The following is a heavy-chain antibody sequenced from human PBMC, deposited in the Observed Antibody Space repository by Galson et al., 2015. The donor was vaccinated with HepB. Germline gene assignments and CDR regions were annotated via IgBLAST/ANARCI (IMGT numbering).Heavy chain of an antibody. CDR2: IRSKANSYAT. Sequence: SLRLSCAASGFTFSGSAMYWVRQASGKGLEWVGRIRSKANSYATAYAASVKGRFTISRDDSKNTAYLQMNSLKTEDTAVYYCTRMSGCSGGSCFPIYYYGMDVWGQGTTVTVSS. CDR3: TRMSGCSGGSCFPIYYYGMDV. D-gene: IGHD2-15*01. J-gene: IGHJ6*02. V-gene: IGHV3-73*01. CDR1: GFTFSGSA.